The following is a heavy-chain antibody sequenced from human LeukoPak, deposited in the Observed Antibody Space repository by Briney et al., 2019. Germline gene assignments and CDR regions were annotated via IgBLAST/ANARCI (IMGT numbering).Heavy chain of an antibody. V-gene: IGHV1-2*02. Sequence: ASVKVSCKASGYTFTGYYMHWVRQAPGQGLEWMGWINPNSGGTNYAQKFQGRVTMTRDTSISTAYMELSRLRSDDTAVYYCARDPEDYYDSSGYYDAFDIWGQGTMVTVSS. CDR2: INPNSGGT. CDR1: GYTFTGYY. J-gene: IGHJ3*02. CDR3: ARDPEDYYDSSGYYDAFDI. D-gene: IGHD3-22*01.